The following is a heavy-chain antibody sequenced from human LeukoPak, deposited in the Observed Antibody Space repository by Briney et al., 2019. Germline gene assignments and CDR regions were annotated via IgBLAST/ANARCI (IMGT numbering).Heavy chain of an antibody. Sequence: ASVKVSCKASGYTFTDYYIHWVRQAPGQGLEWMGWINPNSGGTNYAQKFQGRVTMTRDSSISTAYMELSRLRSDDTAVYYCARGSYGDYTYWGQGTLVTVSS. V-gene: IGHV1-2*02. CDR2: INPNSGGT. J-gene: IGHJ4*02. CDR1: GYTFTDYY. D-gene: IGHD4-17*01. CDR3: ARGSYGDYTY.